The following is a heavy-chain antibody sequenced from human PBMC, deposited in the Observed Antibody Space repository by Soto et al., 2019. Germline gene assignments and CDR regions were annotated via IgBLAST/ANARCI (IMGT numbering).Heavy chain of an antibody. V-gene: IGHV1-69*02. CDR1: GGTFRNYP. Sequence: QVQLVQSGTEVKKPGSSLKVSCKASGGTFRNYPINWVRQAPGQGLEWMGSIFPLTDIPDYAQNFQARLTISADKSTSTAYMELSWLTSDDTAMYFCARSTLVVLNYFESWGQGTLVTVSS. CDR3: ARSTLVVLNYFES. J-gene: IGHJ4*02. D-gene: IGHD1-1*01. CDR2: IFPLTDIP.